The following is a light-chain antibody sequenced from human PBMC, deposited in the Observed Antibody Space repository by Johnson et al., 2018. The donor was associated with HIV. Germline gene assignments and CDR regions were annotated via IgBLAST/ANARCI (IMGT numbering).Light chain of an antibody. V-gene: IGLV1-51*01. CDR1: SSNIGNNY. J-gene: IGLJ1*01. Sequence: QFVLTQSPSVSAAPGQKVTISCSGSSSNIGNNYVSWYQQLPGTAPKLLIYDNNKRPSGIPDRFSGSNSGTSATLGITGLQTGDEADYYCGTWDSSLSAGVFGTGTKVTVL. CDR2: DNN. CDR3: GTWDSSLSAGV.